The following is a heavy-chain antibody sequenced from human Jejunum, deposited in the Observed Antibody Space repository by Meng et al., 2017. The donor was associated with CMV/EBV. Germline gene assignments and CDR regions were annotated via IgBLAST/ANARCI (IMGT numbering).Heavy chain of an antibody. CDR2: INNEGDSR. D-gene: IGHD4-11*01. J-gene: IGHJ6*02. CDR3: ARDLRPDAYSNRPGAYYYFYGLDV. Sequence: HWVRQVPGKWLEWVSRINNEGDSRSYADSVEGRLTISRDNAKNSLYLEMNSLRAEDMGVYYCARDLRPDAYSNRPGAYYYFYGLDVWGQGTTVTVSS. V-gene: IGHV3-74*01.